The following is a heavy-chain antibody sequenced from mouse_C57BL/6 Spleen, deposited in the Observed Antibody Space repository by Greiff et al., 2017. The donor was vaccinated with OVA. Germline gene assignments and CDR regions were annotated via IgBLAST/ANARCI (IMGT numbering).Heavy chain of an antibody. CDR1: GYTFTSYW. V-gene: IGHV1-69*01. J-gene: IGHJ3*01. Sequence: QVQLQQPGAELVMPGASVKLSCKASGYTFTSYWMHWVKQRPGQGLEWIGEIDPSDSYTNYNQKFKGKSTLTVDKYSSTAYMQHSSLTSEDSAVYDCARPYYGSRDWFAYWGQGTLVTVSA. CDR3: ARPYYGSRDWFAY. CDR2: IDPSDSYT. D-gene: IGHD1-1*01.